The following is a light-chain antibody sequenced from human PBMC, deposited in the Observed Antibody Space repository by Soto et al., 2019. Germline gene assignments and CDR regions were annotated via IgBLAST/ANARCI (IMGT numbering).Light chain of an antibody. Sequence: EIVLTQSPGTLSLSPGERATLSCRASQSISSSYLAWYQQKPGQAPRLLICGASSTATGIPDRFSGSGSGTDFTLIISRLEPEDFEVYYCQQYDGSPRTFGQGTKVEIK. J-gene: IGKJ1*01. V-gene: IGKV3-20*01. CDR1: QSISSSY. CDR3: QQYDGSPRT. CDR2: GAS.